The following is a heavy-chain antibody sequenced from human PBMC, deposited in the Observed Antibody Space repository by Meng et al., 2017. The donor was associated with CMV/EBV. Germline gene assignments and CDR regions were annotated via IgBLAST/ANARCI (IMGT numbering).Heavy chain of an antibody. CDR2: INPNSGGT. V-gene: IGHV1-2*02. CDR3: VRSSGWSLFDY. CDR1: GYTFTGYY. J-gene: IGHJ4*02. D-gene: IGHD6-19*01. Sequence: QGQLVQVGAEGKKPGASVKVSCKASGYTFTGYYMHWVRQAPGQGLEWMGWINPNSGGTNYARKFQGRVSMTRDTSISTAHMELSRLMSDDTAVYYCVRSSGWSLFDYWGQGTLVTVSS.